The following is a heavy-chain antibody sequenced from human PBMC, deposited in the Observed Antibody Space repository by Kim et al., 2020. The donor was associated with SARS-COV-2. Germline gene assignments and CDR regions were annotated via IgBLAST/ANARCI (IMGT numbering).Heavy chain of an antibody. CDR2: ISYDGSNK. D-gene: IGHD3-22*01. Sequence: GGSLRLSCAASGFIFSSYAMHWVRQAPGKGLEWVALISYDGSNKYYADSVKGRFTISRDNSKNTLYLQMNSLRVEDTAVYYCARGASAVSNSSGYYY. J-gene: IGHJ6*01. CDR1: GFIFSSYA. V-gene: IGHV3-30*04. CDR3: ARGASAVSNSSGYYY.